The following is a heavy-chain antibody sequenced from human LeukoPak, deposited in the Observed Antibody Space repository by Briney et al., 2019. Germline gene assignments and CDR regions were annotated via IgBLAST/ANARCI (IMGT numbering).Heavy chain of an antibody. CDR1: GFTFSTYD. D-gene: IGHD5-18*01. J-gene: IGHJ3*02. CDR2: ISYDGNIK. CDR3: AFGYSYGHDAFDI. Sequence: PGGSLRLSCAASGFTFSTYDMHWVGQAPGKGLEWVAVISYDGNIKDYADSVKGRFTVSRDNSKNTLYLQMNSLRPQDTAVYYCAFGYSYGHDAFDIWGQGTMVTVSS. V-gene: IGHV3-30*04.